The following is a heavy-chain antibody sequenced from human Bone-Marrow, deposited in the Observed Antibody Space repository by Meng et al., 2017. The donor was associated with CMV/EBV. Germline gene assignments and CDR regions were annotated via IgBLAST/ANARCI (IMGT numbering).Heavy chain of an antibody. CDR3: AREVRKRWLQLHYFDY. J-gene: IGHJ4*02. Sequence: SETRSLTCTVSGGSNSSYYWSWIRQPPGKGLEWIGYIYYSGSTNYNPSLKSRVTISVDTSKNQFSLKLSSVTAADTAVYYWAREVRKRWLQLHYFDYWGQGTMVTVPS. D-gene: IGHD5-24*01. CDR1: GGSNSSYY. CDR2: IYYSGST. V-gene: IGHV4-59*01.